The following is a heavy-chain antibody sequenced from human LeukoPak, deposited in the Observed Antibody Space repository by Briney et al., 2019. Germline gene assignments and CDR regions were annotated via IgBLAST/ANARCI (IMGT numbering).Heavy chain of an antibody. D-gene: IGHD4-17*01. CDR3: ARDLDNGDVIDY. V-gene: IGHV3-7*01. CDR2: IKQDGSEK. J-gene: IGHJ4*02. Sequence: PGGSLRLSCAAPGFTFSSYWMSWVRQAPGKGLEWVADIKQDGSEKYYVDSVKGRFTISRDNAKNSLYLQMNSLRAEDTAVYYCARDLDNGDVIDYWGQGTLVTVSS. CDR1: GFTFSSYW.